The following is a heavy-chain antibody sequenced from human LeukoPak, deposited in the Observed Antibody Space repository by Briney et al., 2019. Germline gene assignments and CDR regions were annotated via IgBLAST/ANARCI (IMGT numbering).Heavy chain of an antibody. CDR3: AKDVYYYDSSGYYNWFDP. CDR1: GFTFSSYA. Sequence: GGSLRLSCAASGFTFSSYAMSWVRQAPGKGLEWVSAISGSGGSTYYADSVKGRFTISRDNSKNTLYLQMNSLRAEDTAVYYCAKDVYYYDSSGYYNWFDPWGQGTLVTVSP. D-gene: IGHD3-22*01. J-gene: IGHJ5*02. V-gene: IGHV3-23*01. CDR2: ISGSGGST.